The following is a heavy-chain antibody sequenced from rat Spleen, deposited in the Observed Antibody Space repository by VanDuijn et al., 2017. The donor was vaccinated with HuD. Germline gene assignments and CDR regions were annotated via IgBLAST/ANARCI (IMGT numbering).Heavy chain of an antibody. J-gene: IGHJ3*01. V-gene: IGHV2S12*01. CDR1: GFSLTSNG. CDR2: ISSGGNT. D-gene: IGHD1-12*01. Sequence: QVQLKESGPGLVQPSQTLSLTCTVSGFSLTSNGVSWVRQPPGKGLEWIATISSGGNTYYNSGLKSRLSFSRDTSKSQVFLKMDSLQTEDTAIYFCTRDHSYWGSYYPGGFPYWGQGTLVTVSS. CDR3: TRDHSYWGSYYPGGFPY.